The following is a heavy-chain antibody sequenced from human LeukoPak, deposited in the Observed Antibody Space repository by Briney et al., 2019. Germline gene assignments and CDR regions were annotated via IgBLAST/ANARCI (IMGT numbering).Heavy chain of an antibody. CDR2: IYHSGNT. V-gene: IGHV4-38-2*01. D-gene: IGHD2-15*01. J-gene: IGHJ4*02. CDR1: GSSISSGNY. CDR3: ARGGFCSGPTCYSLWF. Sequence: SETLSLTCGVSGSSISSGNYWGWIRQPPGQGLEWIGTIYHSGNTYYNPSLRSRATLSVDTSQNQFSLNLTSVTAADTAVYFCARGGFCSGPTCYSLWFWGPGTLVTVSS.